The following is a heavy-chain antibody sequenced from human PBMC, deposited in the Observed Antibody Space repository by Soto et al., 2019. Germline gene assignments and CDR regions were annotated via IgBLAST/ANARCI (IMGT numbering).Heavy chain of an antibody. CDR1: GGTFSSYA. D-gene: IGHD3-22*01. CDR2: NIPIFGTA. V-gene: IGHV1-69*01. Sequence: QVQLVQSGAEVKKPGSSVKVSCKASGGTFSSYAISWVRQAPGQGLEWMGGNIPIFGTANYAQKFQGRVTITADESTTTAYMELSSLRSEDTAVYYCARDLKRYYDSSGYGYYYYGMDVWGQGTTVTVSS. J-gene: IGHJ6*02. CDR3: ARDLKRYYDSSGYGYYYYGMDV.